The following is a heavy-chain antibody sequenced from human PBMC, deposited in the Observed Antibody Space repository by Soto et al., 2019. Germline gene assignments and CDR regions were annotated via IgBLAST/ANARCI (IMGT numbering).Heavy chain of an antibody. V-gene: IGHV3-21*02. J-gene: IGHJ1*01. CDR1: GFTFSNYG. Sequence: EVQLVESGGGLVKPGGSLRISCAASGFTFSNYGMIWVRQAPGKGLEWVSSISSGSSYIFYADSVKGRFTISRDNAENSLYLQMNSLTAEDSAVYYCARDPGSGWEYLQHWGQGTLVTVSS. CDR2: ISSGSSYI. D-gene: IGHD6-19*01. CDR3: ARDPGSGWEYLQH.